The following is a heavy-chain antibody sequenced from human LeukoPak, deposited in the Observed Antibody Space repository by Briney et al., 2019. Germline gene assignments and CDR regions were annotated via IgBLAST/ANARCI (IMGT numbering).Heavy chain of an antibody. Sequence: PGKSLRLSCAAFGFTFDNYAMHWVRQAPGKGLECVSSISWNSANIAYADSVKGRFTISRDNAKNSLYLQMNSLRPADMALYYCVKDTSGASQYFQYWGHGTVVTVSS. CDR2: ISWNSANI. V-gene: IGHV3-9*03. CDR3: VKDTSGASQYFQY. D-gene: IGHD2-15*01. CDR1: GFTFDNYA. J-gene: IGHJ1*01.